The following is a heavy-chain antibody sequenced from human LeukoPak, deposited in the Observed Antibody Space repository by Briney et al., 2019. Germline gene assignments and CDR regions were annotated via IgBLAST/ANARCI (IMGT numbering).Heavy chain of an antibody. CDR2: VYYSGRT. CDR3: ARHPGTIFGVADDAFDI. V-gene: IGHV4-59*08. CDR1: GGSLSSFY. J-gene: IGHJ3*02. D-gene: IGHD3-3*01. Sequence: SGTLSLTCTVSGGSLSSFYWSWIRQPPGTGLEWIGYVYYSGRTNYNPSLNSRVTRSAITSKTQLSLMLSSVTAADTAVYYCARHPGTIFGVADDAFDIWGQGTMVTVSS.